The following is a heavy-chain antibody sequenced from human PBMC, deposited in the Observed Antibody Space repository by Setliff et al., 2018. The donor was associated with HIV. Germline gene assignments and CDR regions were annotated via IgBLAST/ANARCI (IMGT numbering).Heavy chain of an antibody. CDR1: GIAFSGSA. D-gene: IGHD3-22*01. V-gene: IGHV3-73*01. Sequence: GESLKISCAASGIAFSGSAMHWFRQASGKGLEWVGRIRSKANSYATAYAASVKGRFTISRDDSKNTAYLQMDSLKTEDTAVYYCTKRVDFDSSGYDYWGQGTLVTVSS. CDR2: IRSKANSYAT. J-gene: IGHJ4*02. CDR3: TKRVDFDSSGYDY.